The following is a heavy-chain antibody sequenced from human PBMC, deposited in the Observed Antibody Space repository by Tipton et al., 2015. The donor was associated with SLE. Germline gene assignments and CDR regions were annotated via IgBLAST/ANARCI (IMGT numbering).Heavy chain of an antibody. Sequence: TLSLTCTVSGGPINNTSSYWGFIRLPPGKGLEWIGSIYYSGITQYNPSLKSRVTISVDTSKNQFSLKLSSVTAADTAVYYCARRGSYSGYYYYGMDVWGQGTTVTVSS. D-gene: IGHD1-26*01. CDR2: IYYSGIT. V-gene: IGHV4-39*07. CDR1: GGPINNTSSY. J-gene: IGHJ6*02. CDR3: ARRGSYSGYYYYGMDV.